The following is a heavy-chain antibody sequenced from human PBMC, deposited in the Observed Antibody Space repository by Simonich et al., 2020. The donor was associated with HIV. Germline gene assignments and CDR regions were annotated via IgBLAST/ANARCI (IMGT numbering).Heavy chain of an antibody. CDR2: VIHREGP. CDR3: ARGTQRASWGYPPRHWFDT. D-gene: IGHD7-27*01. CDR1: VGSFSGYY. Sequence: QVQLQQWGAGLLKPSETLSLTCAVYVGSFSGYYWTWIRQPPGKGLEWIGEVIHREGPYHNPSPRSRLTISLATSKSQFSLKLTSVTAAETAVYFCARGTQRASWGYPPRHWFDTWGQGTLVTVSS. J-gene: IGHJ5*02. V-gene: IGHV4-34*12.